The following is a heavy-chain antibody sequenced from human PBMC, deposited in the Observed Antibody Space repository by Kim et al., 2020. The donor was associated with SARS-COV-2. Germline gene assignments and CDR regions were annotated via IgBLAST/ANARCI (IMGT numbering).Heavy chain of an antibody. CDR2: ISWNSGSI. Sequence: GGSLRLSCAASGFIFDDYAMHWVRQAPGKGLEWVSSISWNSGSIVYADSVKGRFTISIDNAKNSLYLQMNSLRTEDTALYYCAKDRSPTIEYFQHWGQGTLVTVSS. CDR3: AKDRSPTIEYFQH. J-gene: IGHJ1*01. D-gene: IGHD5-12*01. V-gene: IGHV3-9*01. CDR1: GFIFDDYA.